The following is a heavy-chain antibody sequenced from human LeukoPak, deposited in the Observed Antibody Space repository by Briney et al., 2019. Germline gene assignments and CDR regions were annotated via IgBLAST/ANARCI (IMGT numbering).Heavy chain of an antibody. V-gene: IGHV3-23*01. CDR2: ISGSGGST. CDR3: AKYPYSSSWLTSYYFDY. D-gene: IGHD6-13*01. Sequence: PGGSLRLSCAVSKFTFSYAWMSWVRQAPGKGLEWVSAISGSGGSTYYADSVKGRFTISRDNSKNTLYLQMNSLRAEDTAVYYCAKYPYSSSWLTSYYFDYWGQGTLVTVSS. CDR1: KFTFSYAW. J-gene: IGHJ4*02.